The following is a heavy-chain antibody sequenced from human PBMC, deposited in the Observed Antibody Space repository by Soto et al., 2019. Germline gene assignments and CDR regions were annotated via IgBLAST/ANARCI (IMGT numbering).Heavy chain of an antibody. D-gene: IGHD3-10*01. J-gene: IGHJ4*02. CDR2: ILTGGDT. CDR1: GFTVSSAY. CDR3: ARGYWRFGESYYFDY. Sequence: EVQLVESGGGLIQPGGSLRLSCATSGFTVSSAYMSWVRQAPGMGLEWVSVILTGGDTYYADSVKGRFTVSRDNSQNTVYLQMNSLRGEDTATYYCARGYWRFGESYYFDYWGQGALVTVSS. V-gene: IGHV3-53*01.